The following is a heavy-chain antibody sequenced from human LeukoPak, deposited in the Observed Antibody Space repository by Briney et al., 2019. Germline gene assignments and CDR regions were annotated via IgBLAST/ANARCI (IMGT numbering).Heavy chain of an antibody. D-gene: IGHD3-10*01. CDR1: GGSISSNY. CDR3: ARYYYGSGSYQFDY. Sequence: SETLSLTCTVSGGSISSNYWSWIRQPPGKGLEWIGYINFSGITDQNPSLKSRVTISVDTSKNQFSLKLSSVTAADTAIYYCARYYYGSGSYQFDYWGQGTLVTISS. CDR2: INFSGIT. J-gene: IGHJ4*02. V-gene: IGHV4-59*08.